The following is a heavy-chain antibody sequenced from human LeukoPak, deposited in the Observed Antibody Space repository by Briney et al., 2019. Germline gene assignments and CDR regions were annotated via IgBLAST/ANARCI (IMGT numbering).Heavy chain of an antibody. Sequence: SETLSLTCAVYGGSFSGYYWSWIRQPRGKGLEWIGEINHSGSTNYNPSLKSRVTISVDTSKNQFSLKLSSVTAADTAVYYCANIAAARDYYGMDVWGQGTTVTVSS. J-gene: IGHJ6*02. CDR3: ANIAAARDYYGMDV. CDR2: INHSGST. V-gene: IGHV4-34*01. D-gene: IGHD6-13*01. CDR1: GGSFSGYY.